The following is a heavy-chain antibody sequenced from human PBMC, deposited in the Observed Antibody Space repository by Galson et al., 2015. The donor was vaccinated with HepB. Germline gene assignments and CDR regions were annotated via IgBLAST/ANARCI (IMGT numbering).Heavy chain of an antibody. J-gene: IGHJ4*02. Sequence: ETLSLTCTVSGGSISSSSYYWGWIRQPPGKGLEWIGYIYYSGSTNYNPSLKSRVTISVDTSKNQFSLKLSSVTAADTAVYYCARHVPHPRFKMATYDYWGQGTLVTVSS. CDR1: GGSISSSSYY. CDR3: ARHVPHPRFKMATYDY. CDR2: IYYSGST. D-gene: IGHD5-24*01. V-gene: IGHV4-61*05.